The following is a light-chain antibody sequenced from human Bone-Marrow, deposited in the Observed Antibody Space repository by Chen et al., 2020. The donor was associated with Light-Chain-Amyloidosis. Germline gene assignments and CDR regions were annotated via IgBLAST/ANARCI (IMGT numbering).Light chain of an antibody. CDR1: DLPTKY. J-gene: IGLJ2*01. CDR2: RDT. CDR3: ESADSRCTYEVI. V-gene: IGLV3-25*03. Sequence: SYELTQPPSVSVSPGQTARITCSGDDLPTKYAYWYQQKPGQAPVLVIHRDTERPSGISERFSGSSAGTTATLTISGVQEEDEADYHCESADSRCTYEVIFGGGTKLTVL.